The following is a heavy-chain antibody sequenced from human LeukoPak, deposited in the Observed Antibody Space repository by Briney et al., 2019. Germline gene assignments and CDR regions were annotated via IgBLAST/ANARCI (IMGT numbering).Heavy chain of an antibody. CDR3: AKDLLSRITIFGVVIMGGMDV. J-gene: IGHJ6*02. CDR2: ISYDGSNK. V-gene: IGHV3-30-3*01. CDR1: GFTFSSYT. Sequence: PGGSLRLSCAASGFTFSSYTMHWVRQAPGKGLEWVAVISYDGSNKDYADSVKGRFTISRDNSKNTLYLQMNSLRAEDTAVYYCAKDLLSRITIFGVVIMGGMDVWGQGTTVTVSS. D-gene: IGHD3-3*01.